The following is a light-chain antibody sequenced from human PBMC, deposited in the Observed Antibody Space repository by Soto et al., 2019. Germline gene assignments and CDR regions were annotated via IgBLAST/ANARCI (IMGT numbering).Light chain of an antibody. CDR2: EGS. CDR1: SSDIGNYNL. Sequence: QSVLTQPASVSGSPGQSITISCTGTSSDIGNYNLVSWYQHHPDKAPKLVVYEGSKRPSGVSNRFSGSKSGNTASLTISGPQADDEADYYCYSYAGSNTFVVIGGGTKLTVL. V-gene: IGLV2-23*03. J-gene: IGLJ2*01. CDR3: YSYAGSNTFVV.